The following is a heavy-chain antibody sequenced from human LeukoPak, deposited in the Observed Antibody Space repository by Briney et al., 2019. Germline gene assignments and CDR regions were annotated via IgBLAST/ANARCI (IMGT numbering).Heavy chain of an antibody. Sequence: ASVKVSCKASGYRFSAYYMHWVRQAPGQGLEWMGWVVTNNGDTRYSRRFQGRVTMTRDTSTGTAYMELSSLTSDDTAVYYCARGGSFHGFDYWGQGTLVTVSS. V-gene: IGHV1-2*02. CDR1: GYRFSAYY. CDR3: ARGGSFHGFDY. J-gene: IGHJ4*02. CDR2: VVTNNGDT.